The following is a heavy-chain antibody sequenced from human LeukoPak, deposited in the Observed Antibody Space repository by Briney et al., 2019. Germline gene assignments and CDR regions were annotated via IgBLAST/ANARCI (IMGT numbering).Heavy chain of an antibody. CDR2: IKQDGSEK. CDR1: GFTFSSYS. J-gene: IGHJ4*02. Sequence: PGGSLRLSCAASGFTFSSYSMSWVRQAPGKGLEWVANIKQDGSEKYYVDSVKGRFTISRDNAKNSLYLQMNSLRAEDTAVYYCARDGKYYYDSSGYYVYWGQGTLVTVSS. CDR3: ARDGKYYYDSSGYYVY. V-gene: IGHV3-7*01. D-gene: IGHD3-22*01.